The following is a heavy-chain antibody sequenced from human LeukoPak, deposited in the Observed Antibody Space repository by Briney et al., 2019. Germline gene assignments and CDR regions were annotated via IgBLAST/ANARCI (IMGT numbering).Heavy chain of an antibody. J-gene: IGHJ4*02. CDR2: ISAHNGNT. CDR1: GYSFTSYG. CDR3: ARDLGNYFHF. D-gene: IGHD3-10*01. V-gene: IGHV1-18*01. Sequence: ASVKVSCKASGYSFTSYGISWVRQAPGQGLEWMGWISAHNGNTKYAQEVQGRVTMTTDTSTSTAYMEMRSLRSDDTAVYYCARDLGNYFHFWGQGTLVTVSP.